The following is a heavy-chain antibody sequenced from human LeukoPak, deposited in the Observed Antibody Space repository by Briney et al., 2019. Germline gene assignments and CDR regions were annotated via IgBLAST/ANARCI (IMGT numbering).Heavy chain of an antibody. CDR1: GFTFSSYE. CDR2: ISSSGNTI. CDR3: ARGGGYYGSGSLHYYYYGMDV. Sequence: GGSLRLSCAASGFTFSSYEMNWVRQAPGKGLEWVSYISSSGNTIYYADSVKGRFTISRDNAKNSLYLQMDSLRAEDTAVYYCARGGGYYGSGSLHYYYYGMDVWGQGTTVTVSS. J-gene: IGHJ6*02. V-gene: IGHV3-48*03. D-gene: IGHD3-10*01.